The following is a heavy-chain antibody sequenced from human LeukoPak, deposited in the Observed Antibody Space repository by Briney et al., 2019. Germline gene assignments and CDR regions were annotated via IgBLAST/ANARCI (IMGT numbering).Heavy chain of an antibody. CDR3: ARDLYAGGWATDF. CDR1: GFTFSTSA. D-gene: IGHD6-19*01. CDR2: ILYDGSNK. V-gene: IGHV3-30-3*01. Sequence: GTSLRLSCAASGFTFSTSAMHWVRQAPGKGLEWVAIILYDGSNKYYANSVKDRFSISRDNSKNTVYLQLSSLRVEDTAIYYCARDLYAGGWATDFWGQGTLVTVSS. J-gene: IGHJ4*02.